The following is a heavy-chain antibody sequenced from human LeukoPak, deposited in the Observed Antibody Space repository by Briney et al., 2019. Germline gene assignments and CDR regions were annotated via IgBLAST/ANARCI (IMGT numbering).Heavy chain of an antibody. CDR2: VKYDGSTT. CDR1: GFTFSAYW. D-gene: IGHD3-9*01. CDR3: ARDLDWLLFDY. V-gene: IGHV3-74*01. Sequence: GGSLRLSCAASGFTFSAYWMHWVRQAPGKGLVWVSRVKYDGSTTTYADSVKGRFTISRDNAKNILYLQMNSLRVEDTAVYYCARDLDWLLFDYWGQGSLVSVSS. J-gene: IGHJ4*02.